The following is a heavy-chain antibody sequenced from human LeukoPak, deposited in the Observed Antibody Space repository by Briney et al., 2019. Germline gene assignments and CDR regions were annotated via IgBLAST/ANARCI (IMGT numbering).Heavy chain of an antibody. Sequence: SETLSLTCTVSGGSISSGDYYWSWIRQHPGKGLEWIGYIYYSGSTYYNPSLKSRVTISVDTSKNQFSLKLSSVTAADTAVYYCASNYGSGIGAVDIWGQGTMVTVSS. CDR3: ASNYGSGIGAVDI. J-gene: IGHJ3*02. V-gene: IGHV4-30-4*01. CDR2: IYYSGST. D-gene: IGHD3-10*01. CDR1: GGSISSGDYY.